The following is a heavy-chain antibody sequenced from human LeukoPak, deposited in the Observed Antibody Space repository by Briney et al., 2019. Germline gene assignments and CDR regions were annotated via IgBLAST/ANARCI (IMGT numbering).Heavy chain of an antibody. CDR1: GFTFDDYA. D-gene: IGHD3-10*01. J-gene: IGHJ5*02. CDR2: ISWNSGSI. V-gene: IGHV3-9*01. CDR3: AKGLGSFPFSP. Sequence: GGSLRLSCAASGFTFDDYAMHWVRQAPGKGLEWVSGISWNSGSIGYADSVKGRFTISRDNAKNSLYLQMNSLRAEDTALYYCAKGLGSFPFSPWGQGTLVTVSS.